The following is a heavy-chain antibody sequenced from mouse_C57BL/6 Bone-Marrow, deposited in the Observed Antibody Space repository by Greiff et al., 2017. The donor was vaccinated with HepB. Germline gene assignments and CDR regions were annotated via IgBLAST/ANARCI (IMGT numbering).Heavy chain of an antibody. D-gene: IGHD2-1*01. CDR2: INPSNGGT. J-gene: IGHJ4*01. Sequence: EVQLQQSGPELVKPGASVKISCKASGYTFTDYYMNWVKQSHGKSLEWIGDINPSNGGTSYNQKFKGKATLTVDKSSSTAYMELRSLTSEDSAVYYCARTDYGNEGYYAMDYWGQGTSVTVSS. CDR3: ARTDYGNEGYYAMDY. CDR1: GYTFTDYY. V-gene: IGHV1-26*01.